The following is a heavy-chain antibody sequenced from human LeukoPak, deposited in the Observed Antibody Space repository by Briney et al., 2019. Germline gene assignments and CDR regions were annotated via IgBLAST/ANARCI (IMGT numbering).Heavy chain of an antibody. CDR3: ARADGGRIFGGTDV. Sequence: ASVKVSCKASGGTFSIYTISCVRQAPGQGLEWMGSIIPILGIANYTQKFQGRVTITADKSTSTAYMELSSVRSEDTAVYYCARADGGRIFGGTDVWGQGTTVTVSS. D-gene: IGHD3-3*01. CDR2: IIPILGIA. J-gene: IGHJ6*02. CDR1: GGTFSIYT. V-gene: IGHV1-69*02.